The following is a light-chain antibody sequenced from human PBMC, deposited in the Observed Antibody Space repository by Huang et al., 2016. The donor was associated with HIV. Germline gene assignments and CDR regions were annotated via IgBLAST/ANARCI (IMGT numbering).Light chain of an antibody. J-gene: IGKJ4*01. Sequence: DIQMTQSPSTLSASVGDRVTITCRASENIRSWLAWYQQKPGKATKFLIYKASILDNGVPSRFSGGVSGTEFTLTISSLQPDDFATYYCQQYNSFPLTFGGGTKVDIK. V-gene: IGKV1-5*03. CDR3: QQYNSFPLT. CDR2: KAS. CDR1: ENIRSW.